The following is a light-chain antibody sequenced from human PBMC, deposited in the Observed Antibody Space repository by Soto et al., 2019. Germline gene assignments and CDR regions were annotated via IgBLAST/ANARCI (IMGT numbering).Light chain of an antibody. CDR3: HQYGNSPFT. Sequence: EIVLMQSPGTLSLSPGERATLSCRASQSVHNSYLAWYQQKPGQPPRLLIYGASSRATGIPYMFIGSGSGTDFTLTISRLEPEDFAVYYCHQYGNSPFTFGPGTKVDIK. CDR1: QSVHNSY. J-gene: IGKJ3*01. CDR2: GAS. V-gene: IGKV3-20*01.